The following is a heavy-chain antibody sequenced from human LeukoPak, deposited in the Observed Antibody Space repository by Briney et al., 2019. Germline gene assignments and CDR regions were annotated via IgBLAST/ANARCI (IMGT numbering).Heavy chain of an antibody. Sequence: PSETLSLTCTVSGGSISSYYWSWIRQPAGKGLEWIGRIYTSGSTNYNPSLKSRVTMSVDTSKNQFSLKLSSVTAADTAVYYCARAKSYYDILAGYYPGAFDIWGQGTMVTVSS. J-gene: IGHJ3*02. CDR1: GGSISSYY. D-gene: IGHD3-9*01. V-gene: IGHV4-4*07. CDR2: IYTSGST. CDR3: ARAKSYYDILAGYYPGAFDI.